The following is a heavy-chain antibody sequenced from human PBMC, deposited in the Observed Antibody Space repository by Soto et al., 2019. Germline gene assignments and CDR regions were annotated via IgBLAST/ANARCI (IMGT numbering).Heavy chain of an antibody. D-gene: IGHD2-2*03. V-gene: IGHV5-51*01. J-gene: IGHJ3*02. CDR2: FYPGDSTY. Sequence: GESLKISCKTSGYSFISYWVAWVRQTPGKGLEWMGTFYPGDSTYSYSPSFQGQVTISVDKSISTAYLHLSSLKAADTAMYYCARIIGYCRNNDCSWTFDIWGQGTMVTVSS. CDR1: GYSFISYW. CDR3: ARIIGYCRNNDCSWTFDI.